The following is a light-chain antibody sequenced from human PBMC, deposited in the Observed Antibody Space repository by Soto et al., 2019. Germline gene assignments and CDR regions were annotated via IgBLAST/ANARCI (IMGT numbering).Light chain of an antibody. V-gene: IGKV3-15*01. CDR2: GAS. Sequence: EIVMTQSPATLSVSPGERATLSCRASQSVSSNLAWYQQKPAQAPPLLIYGASTRATGIPARFSGSGSGTEFTLTISSLQSEDFAVYYCQQYNNWLWTFGQGTKV. CDR3: QQYNNWLWT. J-gene: IGKJ1*01. CDR1: QSVSSN.